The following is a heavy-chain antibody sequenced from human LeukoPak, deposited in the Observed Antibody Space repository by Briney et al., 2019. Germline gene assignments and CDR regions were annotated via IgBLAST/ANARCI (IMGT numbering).Heavy chain of an antibody. V-gene: IGHV3-30*02. CDR3: AKSPANWYFDL. CDR2: MRYDGSYK. CDR1: GFSFSSSG. J-gene: IGHJ2*01. Sequence: GGSLRLSCAASGFSFSSSGMHWVRQAPGKGLEWVAFMRYDGSYKSYADSVKGRFTISRDNSKNTLYLQMNTLSADDTAVYYCAKSPANWYFDLWGRGTQVTVSS.